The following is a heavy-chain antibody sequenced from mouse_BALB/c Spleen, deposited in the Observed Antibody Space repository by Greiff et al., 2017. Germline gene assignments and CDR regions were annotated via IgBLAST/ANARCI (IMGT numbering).Heavy chain of an antibody. J-gene: IGHJ4*01. D-gene: IGHD1-2*01. Sequence: VMLVESGGDLVKPGGSLKLSCAASGFTFSSYGMSWVRQTPDKRLEWVATISSGGSYTYYPDSVKGRFTISRDNAKNTLYLQMSSLKSEDTAMYYCARQTTARYAMDYWGQGTSVTVSS. CDR1: GFTFSSYG. CDR3: ARQTTARYAMDY. V-gene: IGHV5-6*01. CDR2: ISSGGSYT.